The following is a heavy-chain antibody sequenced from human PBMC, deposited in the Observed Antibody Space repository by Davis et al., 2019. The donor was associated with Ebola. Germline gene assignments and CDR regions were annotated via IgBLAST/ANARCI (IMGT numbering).Heavy chain of an antibody. J-gene: IGHJ5*02. CDR1: GGSISYYY. V-gene: IGHV4-59*08. D-gene: IGHD1-1*01. CDR3: ARTTKTSVSDSGLGYNYFDP. Sequence: SETLSLTCTVSGGSISYYYWSWIRQPPGKGLEWIGYIYDRGTTNYNPSLQSRVTISVDSFQKQFSLDLNSVTAADTAIYYCARTTKTSVSDSGLGYNYFDPWGQGTLVSVSS. CDR2: IYDRGTT.